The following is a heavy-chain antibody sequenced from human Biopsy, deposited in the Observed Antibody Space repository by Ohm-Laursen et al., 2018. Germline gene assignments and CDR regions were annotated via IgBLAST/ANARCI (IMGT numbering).Heavy chain of an antibody. CDR3: ARGLGGYDYWYFDL. J-gene: IGHJ2*01. D-gene: IGHD5-12*01. V-gene: IGHV1-69*06. CDR1: GGMFNSYT. Sequence: SVKVSCKASGGMFNSYTINWLRQAPGQGLQWMGGIMSLYNTTNYAQKFWDRITVTADKSTNTVYMTMSSLTSEDTAVYFCARGLGGYDYWYFDLWGRGTLVIVSS. CDR2: IMSLYNTT.